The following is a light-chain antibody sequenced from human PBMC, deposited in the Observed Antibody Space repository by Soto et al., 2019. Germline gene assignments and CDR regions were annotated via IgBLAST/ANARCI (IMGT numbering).Light chain of an antibody. Sequence: NFMLTQPHSVSESPGKTVTISCTGSSGSIASNYVQWFQQRPGSAPTTVIYEDNKRPSGVPDLFSGSIDSSSNSASLTISGLKTEDEADYYCQSYGDNNQVFGGGTKLTVL. CDR2: EDN. J-gene: IGLJ3*02. CDR3: QSYGDNNQV. V-gene: IGLV6-57*02. CDR1: SGSIASNY.